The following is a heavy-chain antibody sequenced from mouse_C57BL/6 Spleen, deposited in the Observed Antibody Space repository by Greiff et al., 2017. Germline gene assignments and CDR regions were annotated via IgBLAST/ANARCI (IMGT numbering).Heavy chain of an antibody. V-gene: IGHV1-80*01. J-gene: IGHJ4*01. CDR2: IYPGDGDT. CDR1: GYAFSSYW. CDR3: ARPGGYYAMDY. Sequence: VQLVESGAELVKPGASVKISCKASGYAFSSYWMNWVKQRPGKGLEWIGQIYPGDGDTNYNGKFKGKATLTADKSSSTAYMQLSSLTSEDSAVYFCARPGGYYAMDYWGQGTSVTVSS.